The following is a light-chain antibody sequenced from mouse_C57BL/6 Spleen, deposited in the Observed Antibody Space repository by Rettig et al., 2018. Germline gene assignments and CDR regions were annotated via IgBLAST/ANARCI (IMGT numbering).Light chain of an antibody. CDR2: GTN. Sequence: QAVLTQASALTTSPGETVTLTCRSRPAAVTTSNYANWVQEKPDHLFTGLIGGTNNRAPGVPARFSGSLIGEKAALTNTGAQTEDEAIYFCALWYSNQLVFGGGTKLTVL. V-gene: IGLV1*01. J-gene: IGLJ1*01. CDR3: ALWYSNQLV. CDR1: PAAVTTSNY.